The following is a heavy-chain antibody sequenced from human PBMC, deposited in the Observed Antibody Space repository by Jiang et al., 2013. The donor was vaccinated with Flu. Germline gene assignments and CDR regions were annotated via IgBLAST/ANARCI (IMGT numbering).Heavy chain of an antibody. J-gene: IGHJ2*01. CDR2: INHSGST. V-gene: IGHV4-34*01. Sequence: GSGLVKPSETLSLTCAVYGGSFSGYYWSWIRQPPGKGLEWIGEINHSGSTNYNPSLKSRVTISVDTSKNQFSLKLSSVTAADTAVYYCARGKSRGDFDLWGRGTLVTVSS. D-gene: IGHD4-17*01. CDR1: GGSFSGYY. CDR3: ARGKSRGDFDL.